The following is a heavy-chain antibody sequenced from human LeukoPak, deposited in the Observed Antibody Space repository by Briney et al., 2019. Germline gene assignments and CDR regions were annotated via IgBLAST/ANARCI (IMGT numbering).Heavy chain of an antibody. CDR1: GFTFSSYG. D-gene: IGHD4-11*01. Sequence: GRSLRLSCAASGFTFSSYGMHWVRQAPDKGLEWIAVISSNGNNTYYADSVKGRFTISRDNSKYTLYLQMSSLRAEDTALYYCAKHMRGGTAEQYFQHWGQGTLVTVSS. V-gene: IGHV3-30*18. CDR3: AKHMRGGTAEQYFQH. J-gene: IGHJ1*01. CDR2: ISSNGNNT.